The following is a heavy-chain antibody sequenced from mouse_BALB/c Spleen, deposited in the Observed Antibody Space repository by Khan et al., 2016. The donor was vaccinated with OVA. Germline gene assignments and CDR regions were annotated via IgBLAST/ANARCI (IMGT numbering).Heavy chain of an antibody. CDR1: GFSLTNYG. V-gene: IGHV2-6-1*01. CDR2: IWSDGST. D-gene: IGHD2-10*01. CDR3: ARQPYYHCYVMDY. J-gene: IGHJ4*01. Sequence: QVQLKESGPGLVAPSQSLSITCTISGFSLTNYGVHWVRQPPGKGLEWLVVIWSDGSTTYNSTLKSRLSISKDNSKSQVFLKMNSLQTDDTAMYYCARQPYYHCYVMDYWGQGTSVTVSS.